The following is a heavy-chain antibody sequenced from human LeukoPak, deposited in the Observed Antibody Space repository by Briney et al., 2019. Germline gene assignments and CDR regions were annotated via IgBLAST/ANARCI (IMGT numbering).Heavy chain of an antibody. CDR3: AGGSGWYPDY. CDR1: GFAFGSCW. CDR2: IKQDGSEK. Sequence: PGGSLRLSCAASGFAFGSCWMSWVRQAPGKGLEWVANIKQDGSEKHYVDSVKSRFTISRDNAKNSLYLQMNSLRAEDTAVYYCAGGSGWYPDYWGQGTLVTVSS. D-gene: IGHD6-19*01. J-gene: IGHJ4*02. V-gene: IGHV3-7*04.